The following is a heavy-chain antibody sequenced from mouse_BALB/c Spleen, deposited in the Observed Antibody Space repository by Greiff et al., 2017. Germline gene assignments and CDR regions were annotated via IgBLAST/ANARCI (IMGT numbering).Heavy chain of an antibody. CDR1: GYTFTSYT. CDR2: INPSSGYT. J-gene: IGHJ3*01. CDR3: AISLQGPIAY. V-gene: IGHV1-4*01. Sequence: VQRVESGAELARPGASVKMSCKASGYTFTSYTMHWVKQRPGQGLEWIGYINPSSGYTNYNQKFKDKATLTADKSSSTAYMQLSSLTSEDSAVYCCAISLQGPIAYWGQGTLVTVSA.